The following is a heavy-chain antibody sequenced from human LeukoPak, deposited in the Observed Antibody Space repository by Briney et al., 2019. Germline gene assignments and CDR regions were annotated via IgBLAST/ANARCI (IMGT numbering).Heavy chain of an antibody. CDR2: IYPGDSVT. J-gene: IGHJ1*01. Sequence: GESLMISCQTSGFSFTTYWIGWVRQMPGKGLEWMGIIYPGDSVTRYSPSFEGQVTISADKSIRTAYLQWNSLKASDTAVYYCARHFGSPSPGVQHWGQGTPVIVSS. V-gene: IGHV5-51*01. CDR1: GFSFTTYW. CDR3: ARHFGSPSPGVQH. D-gene: IGHD3-3*01.